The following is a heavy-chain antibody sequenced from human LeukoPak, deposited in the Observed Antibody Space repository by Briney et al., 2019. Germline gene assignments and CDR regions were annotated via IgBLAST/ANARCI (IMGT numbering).Heavy chain of an antibody. Sequence: GRSLRLSCAASGFTFSSYGMHWVRQAPGKGLEWVAVISYDGSNKYYADSVKGRFTISRDNAKNSLYLQMNSLRDEDTAVYYCARVWYYDSSGVDYWGQGTLVTVSS. D-gene: IGHD3-22*01. CDR3: ARVWYYDSSGVDY. V-gene: IGHV3-30*03. CDR1: GFTFSSYG. CDR2: ISYDGSNK. J-gene: IGHJ4*02.